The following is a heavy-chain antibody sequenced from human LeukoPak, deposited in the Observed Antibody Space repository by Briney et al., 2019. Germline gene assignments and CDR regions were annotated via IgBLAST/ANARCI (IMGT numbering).Heavy chain of an antibody. J-gene: IGHJ6*02. V-gene: IGHV1-8*01. CDR2: MNPNSGNT. Sequence: ASVKVSCKASGYTFTSYDINWVRQATGQGLEWMGWMNPNSGNTGYAQKFQGRVTMTRNTSISTAYMELSSLRSEDTAVYYCARGPPLLLWFGEVYYYGMDVWGQGTTVTVSS. CDR1: GYTFTSYD. CDR3: ARGPPLLLWFGEVYYYGMDV. D-gene: IGHD3-10*01.